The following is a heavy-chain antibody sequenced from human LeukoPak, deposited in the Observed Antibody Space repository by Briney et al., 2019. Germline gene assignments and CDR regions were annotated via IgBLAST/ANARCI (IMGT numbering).Heavy chain of an antibody. Sequence: GGSLRLSCAASGFTFNTFGMHWVRQAPGQGLEWVAAIWFDGSVKHYSDAVKGRFSISRDSSLNTLYLQMNSLRVEDTAIYYCAKDTAVQFLEPAFWGQGTLVTVSS. CDR3: AKDTAVQFLEPAF. CDR1: GFTFNTFG. CDR2: IWFDGSVK. J-gene: IGHJ4*02. V-gene: IGHV3-33*06. D-gene: IGHD3-3*01.